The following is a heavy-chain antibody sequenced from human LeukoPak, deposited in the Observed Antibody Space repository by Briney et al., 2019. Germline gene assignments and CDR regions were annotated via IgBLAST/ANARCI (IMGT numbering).Heavy chain of an antibody. CDR1: GYSFTSYW. CDR3: ARGGYSGYDEVDPDY. D-gene: IGHD5-12*01. V-gene: IGHV5-51*01. J-gene: IGHJ4*02. Sequence: GESLKISCKGSGYSFTSYWIGWVRQMPGKGLEWMGIIYPGDSDTRYSPSFQGQVTISADKSISTAYLQWSSLKASDTAMYYCARGGYSGYDEVDPDYWGQGTLVTVSS. CDR2: IYPGDSDT.